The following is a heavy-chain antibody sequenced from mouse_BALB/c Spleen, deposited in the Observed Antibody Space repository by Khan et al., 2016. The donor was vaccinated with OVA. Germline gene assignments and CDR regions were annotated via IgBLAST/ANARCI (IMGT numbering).Heavy chain of an antibody. CDR1: GYSITSDYA. V-gene: IGHV3-2*02. D-gene: IGHD4-1*01. Sequence: VQLKESGPGLVKPSQSLSLTCTVTGYSITSDYAWNWIRQFPGNKLEWMGYISYSDTTTYNPSLKSRISITRDTSKNQFFLHLKSVTTEDTATYYCASELGRYYAMDYWGQGTSVTVSS. CDR3: ASELGRYYAMDY. CDR2: ISYSDTT. J-gene: IGHJ4*01.